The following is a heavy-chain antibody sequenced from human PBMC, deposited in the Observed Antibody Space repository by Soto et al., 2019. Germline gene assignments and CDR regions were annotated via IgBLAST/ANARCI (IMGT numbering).Heavy chain of an antibody. CDR2: IIPIFGTA. CDR1: GGTFSSDA. J-gene: IGHJ4*02. V-gene: IGHV1-69*13. D-gene: IGHD3-22*01. Sequence: GASVKVSCKASGGTFSSDAISWVRQAPGQGLEWMGGIIPIFGTANYAQKFQGRVTITADESTSTAYMELSSLRSEDTAVYYCARVLYYYDSSGYYSTRGFDYWGQGTLVTVSS. CDR3: ARVLYYYDSSGYYSTRGFDY.